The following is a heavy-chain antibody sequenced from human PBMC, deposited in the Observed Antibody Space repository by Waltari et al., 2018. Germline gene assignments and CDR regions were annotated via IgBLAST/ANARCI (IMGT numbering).Heavy chain of an antibody. J-gene: IGHJ6*02. CDR2: IKHSGST. CDR3: ARMRVVVPAAMGKYYYYGMDV. Sequence: QVQLQQWGAGLLKPSETLSLTCAVYGGSFSGYYWSWIRQPPRQGLRWIGEIKHSGSTNYNPSLKSRVTISVDTSKNQFSLKLSSVTAADTAVYYCARMRVVVPAAMGKYYYYGMDVWGQGTTVTVSS. CDR1: GGSFSGYY. V-gene: IGHV4-34*01. D-gene: IGHD2-2*01.